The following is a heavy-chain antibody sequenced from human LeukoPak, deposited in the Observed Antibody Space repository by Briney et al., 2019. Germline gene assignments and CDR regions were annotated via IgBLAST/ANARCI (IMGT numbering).Heavy chain of an antibody. CDR2: ISSSSTI. V-gene: IGHV3-48*01. J-gene: IGHJ4*02. CDR3: ARDDQPLPLDY. Sequence: GGSLRLSCAASGFTFSSYSMNWVCQAPGKGLEWVSYISSSSTIYYADSVKGRFTISRDNAKNSLYLQMNSLRAEDTAVYYCARDDQPLPLDYWGQGTLVTVSS. CDR1: GFTFSSYS.